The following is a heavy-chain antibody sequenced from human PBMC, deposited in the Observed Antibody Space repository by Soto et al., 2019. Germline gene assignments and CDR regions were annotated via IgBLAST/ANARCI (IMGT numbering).Heavy chain of an antibody. CDR1: GGSISSGGYY. J-gene: IGHJ4*02. Sequence: QVQLQESGPGLVKPSQTLSLTCTVSGGSISSGGYYWSWIRQHPGKGLEWVGYIYSSGSTHYNPSLKGRLTLSVDTSKKQFSLKLSSVTAADTAVYYCARTVFYFDYWGQGILVTVSS. CDR2: IYSSGST. V-gene: IGHV4-31*03. D-gene: IGHD1-20*01. CDR3: ARTVFYFDY.